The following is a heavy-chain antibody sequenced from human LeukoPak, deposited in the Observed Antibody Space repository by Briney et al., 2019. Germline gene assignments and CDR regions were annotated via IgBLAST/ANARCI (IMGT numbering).Heavy chain of an antibody. CDR1: GFTFSTFA. CDR3: AKARATIYYLDC. D-gene: IGHD5-24*01. J-gene: IGHJ4*02. V-gene: IGHV3-23*01. Sequence: PGGSLRLSCAASGFTFSTFAMSWVRQAPGKGLEWVSAISATDTSTYYADSVKGRFTISRDNSKNTPYLQMHSRRAEDTAVYYCAKARATIYYLDCGGQGPLVTVSS. CDR2: ISATDTST.